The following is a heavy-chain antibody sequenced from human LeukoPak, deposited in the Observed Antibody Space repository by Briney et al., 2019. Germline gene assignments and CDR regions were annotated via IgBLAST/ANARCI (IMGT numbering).Heavy chain of an antibody. D-gene: IGHD2-2*01. J-gene: IGHJ6*02. V-gene: IGHV3-30-3*01. Sequence: SGGSLRLSCAASGFTFSSYAMHWVRQAPGKGLEWVAVISYDGSNKYYADSVKGRFTISRDNSKNTLYLQMNSLRAEDTAVYYCARDEGYCSSTSCYEDGYYYGMDVWGQGTTVTVS. CDR2: ISYDGSNK. CDR3: ARDEGYCSSTSCYEDGYYYGMDV. CDR1: GFTFSSYA.